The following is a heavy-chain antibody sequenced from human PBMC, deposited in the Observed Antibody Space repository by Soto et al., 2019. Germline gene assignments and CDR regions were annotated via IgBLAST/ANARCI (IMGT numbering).Heavy chain of an antibody. Sequence: QAQLVQSGAEVKKPGASVKVSCKASGYTFSSYGITWVRQAPGQGLEWMAWISGYNGNTNYAQNLQGRVTMTTDTSTNTAYMELRSLRSDDTAVYYCARDDFVVRGGYYYYGMDVWGQGTTVTVSS. J-gene: IGHJ6*02. CDR3: ARDDFVVRGGYYYYGMDV. CDR2: ISGYNGNT. V-gene: IGHV1-18*01. CDR1: GYTFSSYG. D-gene: IGHD3-10*01.